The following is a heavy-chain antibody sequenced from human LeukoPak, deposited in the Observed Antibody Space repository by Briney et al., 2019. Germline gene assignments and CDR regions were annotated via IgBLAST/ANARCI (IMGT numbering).Heavy chain of an antibody. V-gene: IGHV3-30*01. CDR1: GFTFSSYA. D-gene: IGHD5-24*01. J-gene: IGHJ4*02. CDR3: AREWGRDGYNGGFDY. CDR2: ISYDGSNK. Sequence: GRSLRLSCAASGFTFSSYAMHWVRQAPGKGLEWVAVISYDGSNKYYADSVKGRFTISRDNSKNTLYLQMNSLRAEDTAVYYCAREWGRDGYNGGFDYWGQGTLVTVSS.